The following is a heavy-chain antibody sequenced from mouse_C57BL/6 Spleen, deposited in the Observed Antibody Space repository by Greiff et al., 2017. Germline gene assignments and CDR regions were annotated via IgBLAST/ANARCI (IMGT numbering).Heavy chain of an antibody. Sequence: QVTLKVSGPGILQPSQTLSLTCSFSGFSLSTSNMGIGWIRQPSGKGLEWLAHTWWNDDKYYNPFLKSRPIISKDTSNNQVFLKVTSRDTADTATYYCAQMPYCDYDVGFDYWGQGTTLTVSS. CDR3: AQMPYCDYDVGFDY. D-gene: IGHD2-4*01. V-gene: IGHV8-5*01. CDR2: TWWNDDK. CDR1: GFSLSTSNMG. J-gene: IGHJ2*01.